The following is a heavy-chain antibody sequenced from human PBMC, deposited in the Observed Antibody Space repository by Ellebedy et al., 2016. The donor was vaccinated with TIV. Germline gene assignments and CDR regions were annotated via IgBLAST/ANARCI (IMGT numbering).Heavy chain of an antibody. CDR3: AKDRTPGDGYWVFDF. V-gene: IGHV3-23*01. J-gene: IGHJ4*02. Sequence: GESLKISCAASGFSFSSYAMGWVRQAPGKGLEWVSGIVGSVGSRYADSVKGRFTIPRDNSKSTLELQMSSLRAEDTAVYYCAKDRTPGDGYWVFDFWGQGTLVTVST. CDR2: IVGSVGSR. D-gene: IGHD5-18*01. CDR1: GFSFSSYA.